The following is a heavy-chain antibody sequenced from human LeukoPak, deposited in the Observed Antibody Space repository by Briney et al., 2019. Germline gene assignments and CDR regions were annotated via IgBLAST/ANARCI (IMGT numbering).Heavy chain of an antibody. Sequence: GGSLRLSCVASGFTFSSRDWMTWVRQAPGKGLEWVANIKQDGSEKNYVDSVKGRFTISRDNAKNSVDLQMNSLRVEDTAVYYCTRDQTPYYWGQGTLVTVSS. CDR2: IKQDGSEK. CDR1: GFTFSSRDW. V-gene: IGHV3-7*01. CDR3: TRDQTPYY. J-gene: IGHJ4*02.